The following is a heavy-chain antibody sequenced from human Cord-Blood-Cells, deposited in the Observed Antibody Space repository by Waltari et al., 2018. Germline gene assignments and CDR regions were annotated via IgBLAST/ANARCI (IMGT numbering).Heavy chain of an antibody. J-gene: IGHJ3*02. CDR1: GYSISSGYY. CDR3: ARGWELLDAFDI. V-gene: IGHV4-38-2*01. Sequence: QVQLQESGPGLVKPSETLSLTCAVSGYSISSGYYWGWIRQPPGKGLGWIGSIYHSGSTYYNPSLKSRVTISVDTSKNQFSLKLSSVTAADTAVYYCARGWELLDAFDIWGQGTMVTVSS. CDR2: IYHSGST. D-gene: IGHD1-26*01.